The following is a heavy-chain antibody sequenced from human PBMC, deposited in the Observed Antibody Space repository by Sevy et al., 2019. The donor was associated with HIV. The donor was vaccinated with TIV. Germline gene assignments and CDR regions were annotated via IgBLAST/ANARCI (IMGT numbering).Heavy chain of an antibody. Sequence: ASVKVSCKLSGYTLTQLSMHWVRQAPGKGLEWLGSFDPEDGERIYAQKFQGRFTMTEETSTDTAYMDLSSLKSDDTAVYYCATTREYYQGKSGYFDYWGQGALVTVSS. J-gene: IGHJ4*02. D-gene: IGHD2-15*01. CDR3: ATTREYYQGKSGYFDY. V-gene: IGHV1-24*01. CDR1: GYTLTQLS. CDR2: FDPEDGER.